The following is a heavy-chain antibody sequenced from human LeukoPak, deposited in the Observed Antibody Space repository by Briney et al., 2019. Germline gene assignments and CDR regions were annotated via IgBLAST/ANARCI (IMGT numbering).Heavy chain of an antibody. CDR2: ISSSSSYI. CDR1: GFTFSSYS. D-gene: IGHD1-7*01. J-gene: IGHJ4*02. Sequence: GGSLRLSCAASGFTFSSYSMNWVRQAPGKGLEWVSFISSSSSYIYYADSVKGRFTISRDNAKNSLYLQMNSLRAEDTAVYYCAREGERELTFDYWGQGTLVTVSS. CDR3: AREGERELTFDY. V-gene: IGHV3-21*01.